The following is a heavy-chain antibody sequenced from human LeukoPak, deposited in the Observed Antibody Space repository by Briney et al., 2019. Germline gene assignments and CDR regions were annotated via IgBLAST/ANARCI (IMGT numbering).Heavy chain of an antibody. CDR1: GDSISSNNW. Sequence: SGTLSLTCAVSGDSISSNNWWSWVRLPPEKGREWIGEIYHSGSTNYNPSLKSRVTISVDKSKNPFSLKLSSVTPADTAVYYCARDLRGYAYWGQGTLVTVSS. CDR3: ARDLRGYAY. J-gene: IGHJ4*02. D-gene: IGHD5-12*01. CDR2: IYHSGST. V-gene: IGHV4-4*02.